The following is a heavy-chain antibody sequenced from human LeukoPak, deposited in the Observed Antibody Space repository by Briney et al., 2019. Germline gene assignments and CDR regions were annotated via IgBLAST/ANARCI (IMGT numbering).Heavy chain of an antibody. CDR1: GGSLSSYS. V-gene: IGHV4-59*01. Sequence: PSETLSLTCTVSGGSLSSYSWSWMRQPPGKGLEWIGYIYYSGRTVYNPSLKSRVTISLVSSKNHISLKLSSVTAADTAVYYCASDYGSGSYRFDFWGQGTLVSVSS. D-gene: IGHD3-10*01. CDR3: ASDYGSGSYRFDF. J-gene: IGHJ4*02. CDR2: IYYSGRT.